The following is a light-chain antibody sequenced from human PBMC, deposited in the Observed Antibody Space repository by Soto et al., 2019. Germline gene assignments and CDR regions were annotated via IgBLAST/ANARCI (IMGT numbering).Light chain of an antibody. J-gene: IGLJ2*01. CDR1: SSSIGAGYG. Sequence: QSVLTQPPSVSGAPGQRVTISCTGSSSSIGAGYGVHWYQQFPGTAPRLLIYADNNRPSGVPERFSGSKSGSSASLAITGLLAEDEADYYCQSYDSSLHVVFGGGTKVTVL. CDR2: ADN. V-gene: IGLV1-40*01. CDR3: QSYDSSLHVV.